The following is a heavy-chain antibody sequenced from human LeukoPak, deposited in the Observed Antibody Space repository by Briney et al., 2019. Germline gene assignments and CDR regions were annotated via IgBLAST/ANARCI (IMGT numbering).Heavy chain of an antibody. V-gene: IGHV3-48*03. CDR2: ISSSGSTI. J-gene: IGHJ6*04. CDR3: AELGITMIGGV. CDR1: GLTFSSYE. D-gene: IGHD3-10*02. Sequence: GRSLRLSCAASGLTFSSYEMNWVRQAPGKGLEWVSYISSSGSTIYYADSVKGRFTISRDYAKNSLYLQMNSLRAEDTAVYYCAELGITMIGGVWGKGTTVTISS.